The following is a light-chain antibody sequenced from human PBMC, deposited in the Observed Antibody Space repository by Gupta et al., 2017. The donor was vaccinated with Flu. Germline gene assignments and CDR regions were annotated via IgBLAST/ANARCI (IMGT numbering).Light chain of an antibody. V-gene: IGLV1-44*01. CDR3: AVWDDSLSAWV. CDR1: TSNIATNG. CDR2: STN. J-gene: IGLJ3*02. Sequence: QSVLTQPPSASGTPGQRVRMSCSGGTSNIATNGVDWYRQFPGTAPKLVIYSTNQRPSGVPDRFSGSAFGSSASLAISGLQFEDEADYYCAVWDDSLSAWVFGGGTKLTVL.